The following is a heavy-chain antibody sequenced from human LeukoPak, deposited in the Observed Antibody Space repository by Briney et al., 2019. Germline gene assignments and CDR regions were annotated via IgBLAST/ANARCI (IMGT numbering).Heavy chain of an antibody. CDR2: ISAYNGNT. J-gene: IGHJ6*03. V-gene: IGHV1-18*01. CDR1: GYTFTSYG. Sequence: ASVKVSCKASGYTFTSYGISWVRQAPGQGVERMGWISAYNGNTNYAQKLQGRVTITTDTSTSKAYMELRSLRSDDTAVYYCARELSGSYGKNYYYYYYMDVWGKGTTVTVSS. CDR3: ARELSGSYGKNYYYYYYMDV. D-gene: IGHD1-26*01.